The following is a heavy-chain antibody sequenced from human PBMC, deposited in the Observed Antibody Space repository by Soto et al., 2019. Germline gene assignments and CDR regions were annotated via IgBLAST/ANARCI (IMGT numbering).Heavy chain of an antibody. J-gene: IGHJ5*02. CDR3: ARASLGIAARPNWFDP. V-gene: IGHV4-30-4*01. CDR1: GGSISSGDYY. Sequence: SETLSLTCTVSGGSISSGDYYWSWIRQPPGKGLEWIGYIYYSGSTYYNPSLKSRVTISVDTSKNQFSLKLSSVTAADTAVYYCARASLGIAARPNWFDPWGQGTLVTVSS. CDR2: IYYSGST. D-gene: IGHD6-6*01.